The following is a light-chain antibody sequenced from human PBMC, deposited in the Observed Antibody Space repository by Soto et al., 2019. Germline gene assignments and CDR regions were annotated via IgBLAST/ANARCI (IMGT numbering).Light chain of an antibody. V-gene: IGKV3-15*01. CDR3: QQYNNWPTWT. CDR2: HAS. CDR1: QSVSDK. J-gene: IGKJ1*01. Sequence: EIVMTQSPATVSVSPGERATLSCRASQSVSDKLAWYQQKPGQAPRLLIYHASARANGIPARFSGSGSGTELTLTISGLQSEDFAVYDCQQYNNWPTWTFGQGTKVDI.